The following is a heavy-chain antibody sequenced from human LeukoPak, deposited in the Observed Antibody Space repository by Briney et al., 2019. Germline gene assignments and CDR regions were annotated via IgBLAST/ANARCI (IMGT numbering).Heavy chain of an antibody. CDR1: GFAFSTYD. Sequence: GGSLRLSCATSGFAFSTYDINWVRQAPGKGLEWLSYISTTGVIHYADSVKGRFTISRDNAKNSLYLQLNSLRAEDTAVYYCARNPPPPTVIFGVGNHYYYMDVWGKGTTVTVSS. J-gene: IGHJ6*03. D-gene: IGHD3-3*01. V-gene: IGHV3-48*03. CDR3: ARNPPPPTVIFGVGNHYYYMDV. CDR2: ISTTGVI.